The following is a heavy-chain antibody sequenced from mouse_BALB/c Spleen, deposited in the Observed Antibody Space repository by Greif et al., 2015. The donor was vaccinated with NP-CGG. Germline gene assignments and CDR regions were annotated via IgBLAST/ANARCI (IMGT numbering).Heavy chain of an antibody. CDR3: ARAPYDCDTWFAF. CDR2: IRSGGSYT. CDR1: GFTFSSYA. V-gene: IGHV5-9-3*01. J-gene: IGHJ3*01. D-gene: IGHD2-4*01. Sequence: EVQRVESGGGLVKPGGSLKLSCAASGFTFSSYAMSWVRQTPEKRLEWVATIRSGGSYTYYPDSVKGRFTISRDNAKNTLFLQMRRLRSEDTAMFYCARAPYDCDTWFAFWGLGTLVSVFA.